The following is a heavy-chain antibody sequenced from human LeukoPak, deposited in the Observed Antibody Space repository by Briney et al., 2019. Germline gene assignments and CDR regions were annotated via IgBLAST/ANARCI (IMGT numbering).Heavy chain of an antibody. CDR3: ARRADYDISPFDY. CDR2: VNCSGSN. Sequence: SETLSLTCTVSGGSISGGGYYWSRKRQGPGQERMGIVNVNCSGSNYYNPSLRRRITISVDTTKNHFSLKPSSGAAAAAGVYYCARRADYDISPFDYRGPGTPVTVSS. CDR1: GGSISGGGYY. D-gene: IGHD3-9*01. V-gene: IGHV4-31*03. J-gene: IGHJ4*02.